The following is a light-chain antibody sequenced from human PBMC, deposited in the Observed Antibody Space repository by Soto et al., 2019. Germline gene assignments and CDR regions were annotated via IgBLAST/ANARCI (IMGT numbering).Light chain of an antibody. CDR3: QSWGTGFQVV. J-gene: IGLJ2*01. Sequence: QLVLTQSHSSSASLGASVRLTCTLSSGHSGYAIVWHQQQPRKGPRFLMKLDADGSHTKGDGIPDRFSGSSSGTERYLTVSILQSEDEADYYCQSWGTGFQVVFGEGTEVTVL. CDR1: SGHSGYA. CDR2: LDADGSH. V-gene: IGLV4-69*01.